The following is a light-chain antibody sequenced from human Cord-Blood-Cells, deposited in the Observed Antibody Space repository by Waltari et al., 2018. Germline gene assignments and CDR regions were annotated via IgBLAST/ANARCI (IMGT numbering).Light chain of an antibody. CDR2: LGS. CDR1: QSLLHSNGYNY. V-gene: IGKV2-28*01. J-gene: IGKJ5*01. CDR3: MQALQTPT. Sequence: DLVMTQSPLSPPVTPGAPASTSCRSSQSLLHSNGYNYLDWYLQKPGQSPQLLIYLGSNRASGVPDRFSGSGSGTDFTLKISRVEAEDVGVYYCMQALQTPTFGQGTRLEIK.